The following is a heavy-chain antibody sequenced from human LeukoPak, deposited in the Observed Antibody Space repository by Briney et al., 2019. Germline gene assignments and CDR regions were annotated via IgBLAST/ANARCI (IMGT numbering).Heavy chain of an antibody. V-gene: IGHV3-21*01. J-gene: IGHJ6*04. CDR1: GFTFTSYT. D-gene: IGHD6-13*01. Sequence: PGGSLRLSCAASGFTFTSYTMHWVRQAPGKGLEWLTSINGGANYKNYPDSVKGRFTISRDNARRSLYLQMNSLRAEDTAVYYCARSAASSSRDYYYGMDVWGKGTTVTVSS. CDR2: INGGANYK. CDR3: ARSAASSSRDYYYGMDV.